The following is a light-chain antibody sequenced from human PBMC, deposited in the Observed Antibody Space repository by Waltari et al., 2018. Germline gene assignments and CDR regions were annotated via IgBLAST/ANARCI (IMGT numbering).Light chain of an antibody. V-gene: IGKV1-39*01. J-gene: IGKJ4*01. CDR3: MQARQPPYT. CDR2: GIS. CDR1: QTISRY. Sequence: DIQMTQSPSSLSASVGDRVTITCRASQTISRYLNWYQQKPGKAPKLLIYGISSLQSGVPDRFSGSGSGTYFTLKISRVEAEDVGVYYCMQARQPPYTFGGGTKVEIK.